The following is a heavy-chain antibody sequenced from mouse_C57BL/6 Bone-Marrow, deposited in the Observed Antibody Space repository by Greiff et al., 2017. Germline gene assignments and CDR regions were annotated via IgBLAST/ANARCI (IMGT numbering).Heavy chain of an antibody. D-gene: IGHD1-1*01. CDR3: ARRGTVGYAMDY. V-gene: IGHV5-6*02. Sequence: EVMLVESGGDLVKPGGSLKLSCAASGFTFSSYGMSWVRQTPDKRLEWVATISSGGSYTYYPDSVKGRFTIYRDNAKNTLYLQMSSLKSEDTAMYYCARRGTVGYAMDYWGQGTSVTVSS. CDR1: GFTFSSYG. J-gene: IGHJ4*01. CDR2: ISSGGSYT.